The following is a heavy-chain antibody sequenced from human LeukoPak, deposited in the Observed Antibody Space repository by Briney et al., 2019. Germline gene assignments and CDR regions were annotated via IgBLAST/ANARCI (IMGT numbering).Heavy chain of an antibody. J-gene: IGHJ3*02. CDR2: ISSSGSIT. CDR3: ARPGITAFDI. V-gene: IGHV3-48*01. Sequence: GGSLRLSCVASGFTLSSHNINWVRQTPGKGLEWVSHISSSGSITYYGDSVKGRITISRDNAKNSVSLYMNSLRAEDSAVYYCARPGITAFDIWGQGTMVTVSS. D-gene: IGHD3-10*01. CDR1: GFTLSSHN.